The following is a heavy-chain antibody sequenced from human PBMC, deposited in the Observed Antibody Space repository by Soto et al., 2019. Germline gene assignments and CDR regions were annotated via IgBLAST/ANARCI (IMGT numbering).Heavy chain of an antibody. CDR1: GFTFSAES. J-gene: IGHJ6*02. Sequence: GVLRLSCAASGFTFSAESKNWVRQAPGKGLEWVADITFDGSNKYYADSVKGRFTISRDNSKNTLYLQMNSLRAEDTAVYYCARLNGYCVSTNCHGYYGMDVWGQGTTVTVS. D-gene: IGHD2-2*03. V-gene: IGHV3-30*03. CDR2: ITFDGSNK. CDR3: ARLNGYCVSTNCHGYYGMDV.